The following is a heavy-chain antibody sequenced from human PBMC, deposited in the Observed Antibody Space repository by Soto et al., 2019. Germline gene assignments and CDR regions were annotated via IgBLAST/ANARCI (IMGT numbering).Heavy chain of an antibody. J-gene: IGHJ6*02. CDR3: ARHGAIASSYYYGMDV. Sequence: PSDTLSLTCTVSGGSISSSSYYWGWIRQPPGKGLEWIGSIYYSGSTYYNPSLKSRVTISVDTSKNQFSLKLSSVTAADTAVYYCARHGAIASSYYYGMDVWGQGTTVTVSS. D-gene: IGHD1-26*01. CDR1: GGSISSSSYY. CDR2: IYYSGST. V-gene: IGHV4-39*01.